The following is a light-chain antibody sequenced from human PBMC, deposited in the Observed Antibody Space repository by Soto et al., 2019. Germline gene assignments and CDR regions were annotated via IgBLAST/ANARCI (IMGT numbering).Light chain of an antibody. CDR1: QSFNSIY. J-gene: IGKJ5*01. CDR3: QQYGSSPGIT. Sequence: EVVMTQSPATLSLSPGERATLSCRASQSFNSIYLAWYQQKPGQAPRLLIYGASSRATGIPDRFSGSGSGTDFTLTISRLEPEDFAVYYCQQYGSSPGITFGQGTRLEIK. CDR2: GAS. V-gene: IGKV3-20*01.